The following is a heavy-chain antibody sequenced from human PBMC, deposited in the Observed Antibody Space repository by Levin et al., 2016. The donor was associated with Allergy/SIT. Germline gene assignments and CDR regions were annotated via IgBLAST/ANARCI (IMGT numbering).Heavy chain of an antibody. Sequence: WIRQPPGKGLEWVSVISTSGGSTYYADSVKGRFTISRDNSKNTLYLQMNSLRAEDTAAYYCAKGRLLQNLWSDFDYWGQGTLVTVSS. CDR2: ISTSGGST. V-gene: IGHV3-23*01. CDR3: AKGRLLQNLWSDFDY. J-gene: IGHJ4*02. D-gene: IGHD3-10*01.